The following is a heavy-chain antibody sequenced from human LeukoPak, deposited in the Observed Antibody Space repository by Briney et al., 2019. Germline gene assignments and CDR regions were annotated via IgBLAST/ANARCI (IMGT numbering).Heavy chain of an antibody. J-gene: IGHJ6*03. D-gene: IGHD6-19*01. CDR2: INPNSGGT. CDR1: GYTFTGYY. Sequence: ASVKVSCKASGYTFTGYYMHWVRQAPGQGLEWMGWINPNSGGTNYAQKFQGRVTLTRDTSISTAHMELGRLRSDDTAVYYCARDWLPTLYYMDVWGKGTTVTISS. V-gene: IGHV1-2*02. CDR3: ARDWLPTLYYMDV.